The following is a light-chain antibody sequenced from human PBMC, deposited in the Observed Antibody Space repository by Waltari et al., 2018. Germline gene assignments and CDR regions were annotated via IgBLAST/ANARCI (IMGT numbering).Light chain of an antibody. Sequence: EIVMTQSPATLSVSPGERATLSCRPSQSVSSNLAWYQQKPGQAPRLLIYGASTRATGIPARFSGSGSGTEFTLTISSLQSEDFAVYYCQHLGTFGQGTKLEIK. CDR3: QHLGT. CDR1: QSVSSN. CDR2: GAS. J-gene: IGKJ2*02. V-gene: IGKV3-15*01.